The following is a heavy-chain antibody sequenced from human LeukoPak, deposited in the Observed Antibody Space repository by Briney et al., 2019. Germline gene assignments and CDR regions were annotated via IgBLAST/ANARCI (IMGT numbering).Heavy chain of an antibody. CDR2: INPNSGGT. CDR3: ARVGPFWGLVVPAATRAPFDY. V-gene: IGHV1-2*02. J-gene: IGHJ4*02. D-gene: IGHD2-2*01. CDR1: GYTFTGYY. Sequence: ASVKVSCKASGYTFTGYYMHWVRQAPGQGLEWMGWINPNSGGTNYAQKFQGRVTMTRDTSISTAYMELSKLRSDDTAVYYCARVGPFWGLVVPAATRAPFDYWGEGTLDTVSS.